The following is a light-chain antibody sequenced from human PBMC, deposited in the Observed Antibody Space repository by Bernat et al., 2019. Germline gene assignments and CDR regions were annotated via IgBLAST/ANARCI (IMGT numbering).Light chain of an antibody. CDR1: SNNVGYQG. J-gene: IGLJ2*01. V-gene: IGLV10-54*04. CDR3: SAWDSSLSAVV. Sequence: QAGLTQPPSVSKGLRQTATLTCTGNSNNVGYQGAVWLQQHQRHPPKLLSYRSTNRPSGISERFSASRSGNTASLTITGLQPEDEADYYCSAWDSSLSAVVFGGGTKLTVL. CDR2: RST.